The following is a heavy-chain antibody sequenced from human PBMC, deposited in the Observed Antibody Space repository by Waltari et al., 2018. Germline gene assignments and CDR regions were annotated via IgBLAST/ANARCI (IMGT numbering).Heavy chain of an antibody. D-gene: IGHD3-10*01. Sequence: QVQLQESGPGLVKPSETLSLTCTVSGGSISSHYWSWIRQPPGKGLEWIGYIYYSGSTNYNPSLKSRVTISVDTSKNQFSLKLSSVTAADTAVYYCARGNSNYGSGSYYDYWGQGTLVTVSS. CDR1: GGSISSHY. J-gene: IGHJ4*02. CDR3: ARGNSNYGSGSYYDY. V-gene: IGHV4-59*11. CDR2: IYYSGST.